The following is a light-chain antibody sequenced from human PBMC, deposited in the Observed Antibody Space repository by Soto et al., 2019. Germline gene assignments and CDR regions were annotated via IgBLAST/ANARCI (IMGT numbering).Light chain of an antibody. CDR1: QSVSSSY. J-gene: IGKJ4*01. V-gene: IGKV3-20*01. CDR2: GAS. CDR3: QQYCSSPLT. Sequence: IVLTHSPGTLSLCAGEIATLSCRASQSVSSSYLAWYQQKPGQAPRLLIYGASNRATGIPDRFSGSGSGTDFTLTISRLEPEDFAVYYCQQYCSSPLTFGGGTKVDIK.